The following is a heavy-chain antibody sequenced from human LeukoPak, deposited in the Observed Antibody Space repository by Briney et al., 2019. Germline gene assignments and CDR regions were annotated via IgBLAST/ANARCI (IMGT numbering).Heavy chain of an antibody. Sequence: GGSLRLSCAASGFTFSTYAMHWVRQAPGKGLEWVAVIPFDGSNKYYADSVKGRFTISRDNSKNTLFLQMNTLTAEDTAIYYCARDSGNPRGYYYDSSGYFDYWGQGTLVTVSS. V-gene: IGHV3-30-3*01. J-gene: IGHJ4*02. CDR2: IPFDGSNK. D-gene: IGHD3-22*01. CDR3: ARDSGNPRGYYYDSSGYFDY. CDR1: GFTFSTYA.